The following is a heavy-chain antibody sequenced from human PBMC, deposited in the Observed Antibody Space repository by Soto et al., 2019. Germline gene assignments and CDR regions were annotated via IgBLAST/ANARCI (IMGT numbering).Heavy chain of an antibody. V-gene: IGHV4-4*09. D-gene: IGHD6-13*01. CDR2: IYFSGST. Sequence: SETLSLTCSVSGGSMDGYYWRWIRQTPGQGLEWLGYIYFSGSTRYNPSLKSRLTISLDKSKRQFSMSLSSVTAADTAVYYCARRVATPGTNIAFWAQGTLVTVS. CDR3: ARRVATPGTNIAF. J-gene: IGHJ4*02. CDR1: GGSMDGYY.